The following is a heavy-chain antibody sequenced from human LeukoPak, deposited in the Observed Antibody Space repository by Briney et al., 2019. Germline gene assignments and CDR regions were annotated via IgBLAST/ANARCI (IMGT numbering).Heavy chain of an antibody. CDR2: ISYSGDNRGGNT. D-gene: IGHD3-3*01. Sequence: GGSLRLSCAAFGFTFKIYTMNWVRQAPGKGLEWLSSISYSGDNRGGNTYYADSVRGRFSISRDTSQNTVFLQMSSLRVDDTAAYYCVGTFTVFGVVATVAWGQGTLVTVSS. CDR3: VGTFTVFGVVATVA. V-gene: IGHV3-23*01. CDR1: GFTFKIYT. J-gene: IGHJ4*02.